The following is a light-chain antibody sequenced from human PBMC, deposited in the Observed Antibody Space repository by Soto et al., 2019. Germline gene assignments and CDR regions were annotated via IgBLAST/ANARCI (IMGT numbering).Light chain of an antibody. CDR3: QQRGAWPPIT. J-gene: IGKJ5*01. Sequence: EIVMTQSPATLSVSPGERAILSCRASQSVSTFLAWFQQKPGQPPRLLIYNASNRTTGIPARFSGSGSGTDFTLTISSLEPEDFAVYYCQQRGAWPPITFGQGTRLEI. V-gene: IGKV3-11*01. CDR2: NAS. CDR1: QSVSTF.